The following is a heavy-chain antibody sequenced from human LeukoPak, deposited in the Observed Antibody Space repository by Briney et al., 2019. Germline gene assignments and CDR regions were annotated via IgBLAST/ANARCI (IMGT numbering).Heavy chain of an antibody. CDR3: ARSIIRGLITGVCDY. D-gene: IGHD3-10*01. J-gene: IGHJ4*02. CDR2: IYYSGST. V-gene: IGHV4-39*07. CDR1: GGSISSSSYY. Sequence: SETLSLTCTVSGGSISSSSYYWGWIRQPPGKGLEWIGSIYYSGSTYYNPSLKSRVTISVDTSKNQFSLKLSSVTAADTAMYYCARSIIRGLITGVCDYWGQGTLVTVSS.